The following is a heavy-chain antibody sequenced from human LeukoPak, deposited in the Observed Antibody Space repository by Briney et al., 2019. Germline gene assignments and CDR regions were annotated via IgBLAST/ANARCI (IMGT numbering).Heavy chain of an antibody. CDR2: IDYSGGSS. Sequence: GGSLRLSCTVSGFTLSSYEMSWIRQAPGRGLEWVSSIDYSGGSSYYADSVKGRFTISRDDSKNALYLQMNSLRAEDTAVYYCAKGHGRLPRVDSDYWGQGALVTVSS. D-gene: IGHD3-16*01. CDR3: AKGHGRLPRVDSDY. J-gene: IGHJ4*02. V-gene: IGHV3-23*01. CDR1: GFTLSSYE.